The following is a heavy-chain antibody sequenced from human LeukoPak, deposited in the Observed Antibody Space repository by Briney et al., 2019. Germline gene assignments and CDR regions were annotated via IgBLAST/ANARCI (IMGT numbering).Heavy chain of an antibody. Sequence: ASVKVSCKASGGTFSSYAISWVRQAPGQGLEWMGIINPSGGSTSYAQKFQGRVTMTRGTSTSTVYMELSSLRSEDTAVYYCARDVLCGGDCHDAFDIWGQGTMVTVSS. CDR3: ARDVLCGGDCHDAFDI. CDR1: GGTFSSYA. D-gene: IGHD2-21*02. J-gene: IGHJ3*02. V-gene: IGHV1-46*01. CDR2: INPSGGST.